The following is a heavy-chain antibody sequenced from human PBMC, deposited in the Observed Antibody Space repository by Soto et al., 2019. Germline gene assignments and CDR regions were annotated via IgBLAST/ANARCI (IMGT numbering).Heavy chain of an antibody. V-gene: IGHV1-18*01. Sequence: ASVKVSCKASGYTFTSYGISWVRQAPGQGLEWMGWIITYNDNINYAQKLQGRVTMTADTSTSTAYMELRSLRSDDTAIYYCARNYYASGSYYYFDYCGQGTLVTVSS. CDR1: GYTFTSYG. CDR3: ARNYYASGSYYYFDY. CDR2: IITYNDNI. J-gene: IGHJ4*02. D-gene: IGHD3-10*01.